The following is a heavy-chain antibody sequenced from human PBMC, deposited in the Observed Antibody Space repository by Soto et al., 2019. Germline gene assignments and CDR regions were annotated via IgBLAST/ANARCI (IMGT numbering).Heavy chain of an antibody. CDR3: PKPTGYYASRSSWQYGLEV. CDR2: ISWDGGST. V-gene: IGHV3-43D*04. CDR1: VCSFCDYS. D-gene: IGHD3-10*01. J-gene: IGHJ6*01. Sequence: PGVCXRLSWSAGVCSFCDYSMHWFRQAPGKGLELVSLISWDGGSTYYADSVKGRLTISRDNSKNSLYLQMNSLRAEDTALYYCPKPTGYYASRSSWQYGLEVCGQRPTV.